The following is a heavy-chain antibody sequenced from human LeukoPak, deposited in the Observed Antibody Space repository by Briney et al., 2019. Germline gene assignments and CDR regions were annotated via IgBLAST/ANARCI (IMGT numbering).Heavy chain of an antibody. D-gene: IGHD6-13*01. V-gene: IGHV3-23*01. Sequence: PGGSLRLSCAASGFTFSNAWMSWVRQAPGKGLEWVSAISGSGGSTYYADSVKGRFTISRDNSKNTLYLQMNSLRAEDTAVYYCAKDRAAAVSPTFGYWGQGTLVTVSS. CDR2: ISGSGGST. J-gene: IGHJ4*02. CDR3: AKDRAAAVSPTFGY. CDR1: GFTFSNAW.